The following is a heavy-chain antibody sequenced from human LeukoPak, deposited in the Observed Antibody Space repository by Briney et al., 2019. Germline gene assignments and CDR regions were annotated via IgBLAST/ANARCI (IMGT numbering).Heavy chain of an antibody. CDR2: IGDSQRT. CDR1: GGSISSYH. D-gene: IGHD4-23*01. CDR3: ARAPFYGSNSRGAFDI. V-gene: IGHV4-59*07. J-gene: IGHJ3*02. Sequence: SDTLSLTCTVSGGSISSYHWSWIRQPPGQGLEWIGYIGDSQRTNYSPSLKSRVTISIDLAKNQVSLKRSSVTAADTAVYYCARAPFYGSNSRGAFDIWGQGTMVAVSS.